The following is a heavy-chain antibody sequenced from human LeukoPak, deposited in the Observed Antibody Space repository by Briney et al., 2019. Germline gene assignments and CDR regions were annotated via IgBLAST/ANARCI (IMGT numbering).Heavy chain of an antibody. D-gene: IGHD7-27*01. J-gene: IGHJ4*02. Sequence: GGSLRLSCAASGFTVSSNYMSWVRQAPGKGLEWLSGISPRGGGTYYADSVKGRFTISRDDSKNTLSLQMNSLTVEDTAVYYCARDLAWGAFDYWGQGTLVTVSS. CDR2: ISPRGGGT. CDR1: GFTVSSNY. CDR3: ARDLAWGAFDY. V-gene: IGHV3-23*01.